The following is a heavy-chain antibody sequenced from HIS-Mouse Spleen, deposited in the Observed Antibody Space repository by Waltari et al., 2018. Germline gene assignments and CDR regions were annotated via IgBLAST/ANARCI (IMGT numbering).Heavy chain of an antibody. Sequence: QVQLVQSGAEVKKPGASVKVSCKASGYTLPGYYMHWVRQAPGKGLEWMGWINPNSGGTNYAQKFQGRVTMTRDTSISTAYMELSRLRSDDTAVYYCARDSNVYDSSGYDAFDIWGQGTMVTVSS. J-gene: IGHJ3*02. V-gene: IGHV1-2*02. D-gene: IGHD3-22*01. CDR3: ARDSNVYDSSGYDAFDI. CDR2: INPNSGGT. CDR1: GYTLPGYY.